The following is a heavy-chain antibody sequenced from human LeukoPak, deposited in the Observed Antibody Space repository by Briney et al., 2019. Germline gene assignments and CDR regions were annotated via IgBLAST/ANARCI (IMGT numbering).Heavy chain of an antibody. CDR3: ARSGAYDYVWGSYRPTSPDY. CDR1: GGSFSGYC. CDR2: INHSGST. V-gene: IGHV4-34*01. J-gene: IGHJ4*02. D-gene: IGHD3-16*02. Sequence: SETLSLTYAVYGGSFSGYCWSWIRQPPGKGLEWIGEINHSGSTNYNPSLKSRVTISVDTSKNQFSLKLSSVTAADTAVYYCARSGAYDYVWGSYRPTSPDYWGQGTLVTVSS.